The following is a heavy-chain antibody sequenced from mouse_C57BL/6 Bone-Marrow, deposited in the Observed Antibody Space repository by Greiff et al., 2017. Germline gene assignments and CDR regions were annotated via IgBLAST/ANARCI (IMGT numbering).Heavy chain of an antibody. CDR2: IWTGGGT. Sequence: VMLVESGPGLVAPSQSLSITCTVSGFSLTSYAISWVRQPPGKGLEWLGVIWTGGGTNYNSALKSRLSISKHNSKSQVFLKMNSLQSDNTARYYCARFYYGSPFAYWGQGTLVTVSA. CDR3: ARFYYGSPFAY. J-gene: IGHJ3*01. CDR1: GFSLTSYA. V-gene: IGHV2-9-1*01. D-gene: IGHD1-1*01.